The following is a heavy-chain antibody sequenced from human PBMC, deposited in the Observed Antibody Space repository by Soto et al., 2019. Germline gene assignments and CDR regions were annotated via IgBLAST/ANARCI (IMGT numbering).Heavy chain of an antibody. D-gene: IGHD2-2*01. CDR3: AKDLGSSAIYGFAFDY. J-gene: IGHJ4*02. V-gene: IGHV3-30*18. Sequence: QVQLVESGGGVVQPGRSLRLSCAASGFTFSSYGMHWVRQAPGKGLEWVAVISYDGSNKYYADSVKGRFTISRDNSKNTLYLQMNSLRAEDTAVYYCAKDLGSSAIYGFAFDYWGQGTLVTVSS. CDR1: GFTFSSYG. CDR2: ISYDGSNK.